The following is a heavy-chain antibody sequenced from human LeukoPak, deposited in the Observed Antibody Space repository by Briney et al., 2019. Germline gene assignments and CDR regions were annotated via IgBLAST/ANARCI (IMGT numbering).Heavy chain of an antibody. D-gene: IGHD3-10*01. V-gene: IGHV4-34*01. CDR2: INHSGST. CDR3: ARDQGVRGVITDAFDI. Sequence: SETLSLTCAVYGGSFSGYYWSWIRQPPGKGLEWIGEINHSGSTNYNPSLKSRVTISVDTSKNQFSLKLSSVTAADTAVYYCARDQGVRGVITDAFDIWGQGTMVTVSS. CDR1: GGSFSGYY. J-gene: IGHJ3*02.